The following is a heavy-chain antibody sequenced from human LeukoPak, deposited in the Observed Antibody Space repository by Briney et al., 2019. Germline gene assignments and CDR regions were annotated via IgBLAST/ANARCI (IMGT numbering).Heavy chain of an antibody. J-gene: IGHJ3*02. CDR3: ARDKGSGHAFDI. V-gene: IGHV4-59*12. Sequence: SETLSLTFTVSGGSISSYYWSWLRQPPGKALEWIGYIYYSGSTYYNPSLKSRVTISVDRSKNQFSLKLSSVTAADTAVYYCARDKGSGHAFDIWGQGTMVTVSS. CDR2: IYYSGST. CDR1: GGSISSYY. D-gene: IGHD3-10*01.